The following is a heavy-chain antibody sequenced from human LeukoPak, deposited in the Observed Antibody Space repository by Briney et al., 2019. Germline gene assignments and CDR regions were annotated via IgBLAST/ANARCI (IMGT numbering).Heavy chain of an antibody. Sequence: SETMSLTCTVSGGSISSSSYYWGWLRPPPGKGLEWIGSIYYSGSTYYNPSLKSRVTISVDTSKNQFSLKLCSVTAPDTAVYYCARRNGGKTGFGYWGQGTLVTVSS. V-gene: IGHV4-39*01. CDR2: IYYSGST. D-gene: IGHD2-15*01. CDR1: GGSISSSSYY. J-gene: IGHJ4*02. CDR3: ARRNGGKTGFGY.